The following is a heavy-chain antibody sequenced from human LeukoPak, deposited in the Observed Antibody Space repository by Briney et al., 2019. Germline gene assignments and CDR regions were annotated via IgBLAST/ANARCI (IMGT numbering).Heavy chain of an antibody. Sequence: GGSLRLSCAASGCTFSSHAMNWVRQAPGKGLEWVSGIYGNAGRTFYADSVKGRFTMSRDNSKNTLYLQMDSLRAEDTAMYYCARARSDNYYSGVNYWGQGTLVTVSS. J-gene: IGHJ4*02. CDR1: GCTFSSHA. CDR3: ARARSDNYYSGVNY. V-gene: IGHV3-23*01. D-gene: IGHD3-22*01. CDR2: IYGNAGRT.